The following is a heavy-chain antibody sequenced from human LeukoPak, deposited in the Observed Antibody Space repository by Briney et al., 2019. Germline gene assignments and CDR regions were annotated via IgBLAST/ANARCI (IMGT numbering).Heavy chain of an antibody. Sequence: ASVKVSCKASGYTFNRYGIGWVRQAPGQGLEWMGWIGAYNGNTNYAQGVQGRVTLTTDTPTSTAYMELRSLRSDDTAVYYCARAVGSYDFLSGYYQYVFDIWGQGTMVTVSS. V-gene: IGHV1-18*01. CDR2: IGAYNGNT. J-gene: IGHJ3*02. D-gene: IGHD3-3*01. CDR1: GYTFNRYG. CDR3: ARAVGSYDFLSGYYQYVFDI.